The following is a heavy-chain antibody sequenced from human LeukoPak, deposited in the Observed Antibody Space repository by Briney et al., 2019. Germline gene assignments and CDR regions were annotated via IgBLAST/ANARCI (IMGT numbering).Heavy chain of an antibody. CDR1: GGSISSYY. J-gene: IGHJ4*02. Sequence: SETLSLTCTVSGGSISSYYWSWIRQPPGKGLEWIGYIYYSGSTNYNPSLKSRVTISVDTSKNQFSLKLSSVTAADTAVYYCARADYSSSWYFDYWGQGTLVTVSS. D-gene: IGHD6-13*01. CDR2: IYYSGST. V-gene: IGHV4-59*01. CDR3: ARADYSSSWYFDY.